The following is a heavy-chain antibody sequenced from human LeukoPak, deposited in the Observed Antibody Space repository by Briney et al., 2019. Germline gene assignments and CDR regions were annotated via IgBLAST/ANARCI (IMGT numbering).Heavy chain of an antibody. CDR2: INQDGSEK. V-gene: IGHV3-7*01. J-gene: IGHJ4*02. CDR3: ARWATSFDL. Sequence: GGSLRLSCAASGFTFSSSWMSWVRQAPGKGLEWVANINQDGSEKYYVDSVTGRFTISRDNAKNSLDLQMNSLRAEDTAVYYCARWATSFDLWGRGTLVTVSS. CDR1: GFTFSSSW. D-gene: IGHD6-6*01.